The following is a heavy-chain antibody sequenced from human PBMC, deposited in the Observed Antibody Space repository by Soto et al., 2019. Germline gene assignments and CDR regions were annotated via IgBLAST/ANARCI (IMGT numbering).Heavy chain of an antibody. CDR2: IIRIFGTP. J-gene: IGHJ4*02. CDR1: GGIFSTYA. Sequence: QVQLVQSGAGVKKPGSSVKVSCKASGGIFSTYAISWLRQAPGQGLEWMGGIIRIFGTPNYAQRFQSRVTITADASTSTAYMELSRLQTEDTAVYYCARDRDDYGSGNYYTRIDFWGQGTLVTVST. CDR3: ARDRDDYGSGNYYTRIDF. D-gene: IGHD3-10*01. V-gene: IGHV1-69*01.